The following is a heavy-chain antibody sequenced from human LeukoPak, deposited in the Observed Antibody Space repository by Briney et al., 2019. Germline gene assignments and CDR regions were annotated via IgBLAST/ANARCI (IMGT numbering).Heavy chain of an antibody. D-gene: IGHD4-23*01. Sequence: SETLSLTCAVSGASISTHFWSWLRQPAGKGLEWIGRVYGRGSTNYNPSLKSRVTMSVDPSQNHVSLKLISVTAADTAIYYCARDYSKYELLGPGGWFDPWGQGTLVIVSS. J-gene: IGHJ5*02. CDR3: ARDYSKYELLGPGGWFDP. CDR1: GASISTHF. V-gene: IGHV4-4*07. CDR2: VYGRGST.